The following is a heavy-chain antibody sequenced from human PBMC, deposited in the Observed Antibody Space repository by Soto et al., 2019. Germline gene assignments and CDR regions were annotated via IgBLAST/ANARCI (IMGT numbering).Heavy chain of an antibody. Sequence: QVQLQESGPGLVKPSETLSLTCSVSGGSISGSYWSWIRQSPGKGLEWLGYVYYTVSTNYSPSLRRRVSISVDTSKNEFSLRLSSVTAADTAVYFCARSVAVPGAHIDYWGQGTQVTVSS. CDR2: VYYTVST. CDR3: ARSVAVPGAHIDY. D-gene: IGHD6-19*01. V-gene: IGHV4-59*01. CDR1: GGSISGSY. J-gene: IGHJ4*02.